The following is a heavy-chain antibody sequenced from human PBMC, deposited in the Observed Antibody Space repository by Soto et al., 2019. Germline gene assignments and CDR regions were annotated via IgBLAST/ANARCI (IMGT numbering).Heavy chain of an antibody. V-gene: IGHV4-4*02. Sequence: SETLSLTCAVSSGSISSSNWWSWVRQPPGKGLEWIGEIYHSGSTNYNPSLKSRVTISVDKSKNQFSLKLSSVTAADTAVYYCARGSNYYGSGSYYTSPDYYYMDVWTKGTTVTVSS. CDR1: SGSISSSNW. D-gene: IGHD3-10*01. J-gene: IGHJ6*03. CDR3: ARGSNYYGSGSYYTSPDYYYMDV. CDR2: IYHSGST.